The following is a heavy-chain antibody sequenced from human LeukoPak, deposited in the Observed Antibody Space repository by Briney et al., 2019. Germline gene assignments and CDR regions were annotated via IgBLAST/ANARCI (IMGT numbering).Heavy chain of an antibody. V-gene: IGHV4-59*08. D-gene: IGHD1-26*01. CDR3: ARRYSGREYAFDI. CDR1: GGSISSYY. J-gene: IGHJ3*02. Sequence: PSETLSLTCTVSGGSISSYYWSWIRQPPGKGLEWIGYIYYSGSTNYNPSLKSRVTIPVDTSKNQFSLKLSSVTAADTAAYYCARRYSGREYAFDIWGQGTMVTVSS. CDR2: IYYSGST.